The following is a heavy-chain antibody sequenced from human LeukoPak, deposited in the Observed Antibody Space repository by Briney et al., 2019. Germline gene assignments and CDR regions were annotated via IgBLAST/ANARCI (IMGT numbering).Heavy chain of an antibody. CDR1: GYTFTSYY. V-gene: IGHV1-46*01. D-gene: IGHD2-15*01. CDR2: INPSGGST. Sequence: ASVKVSCKASGYTFTSYYMHWVRQAPGQGLEWMGIINPSGGSTSYAQKFQGRVTMTRDTSTSTVYMELSSLRSEDTAVYYCAKTFQKGGYCGYWGQGTLVTVSS. J-gene: IGHJ4*02. CDR3: AKTFQKGGYCGY.